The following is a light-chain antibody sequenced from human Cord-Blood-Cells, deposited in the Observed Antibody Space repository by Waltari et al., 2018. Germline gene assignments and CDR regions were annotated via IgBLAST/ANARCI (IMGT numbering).Light chain of an antibody. Sequence: EIVLTQSPAPLSLSPGERATPACSASQSVSSYFAWYQQQPGQAPRLLIYDASNRATGIPARFSGSGSGTDFTLTISSLEPEDFAVYYCQQRSNWPLTFGGGTKVEIK. CDR2: DAS. J-gene: IGKJ4*01. V-gene: IGKV3-11*01. CDR3: QQRSNWPLT. CDR1: QSVSSY.